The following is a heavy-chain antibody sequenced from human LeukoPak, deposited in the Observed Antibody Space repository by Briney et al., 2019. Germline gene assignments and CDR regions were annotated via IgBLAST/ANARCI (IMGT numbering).Heavy chain of an antibody. CDR1: GYTFTGYY. CDR3: ARVDSGGAFDI. D-gene: IGHD6-25*01. V-gene: IGHV1-2*06. Sequence: ASVKVSCKASGYTFTGYYMHWVRQAPGQGLEWMGRINPNSGGTSYAQKFQGRVTMTRDTSISTAYMELSRLRSDDTAVYYCARVDSGGAFDIWGQGTMVTVSS. CDR2: INPNSGGT. J-gene: IGHJ3*02.